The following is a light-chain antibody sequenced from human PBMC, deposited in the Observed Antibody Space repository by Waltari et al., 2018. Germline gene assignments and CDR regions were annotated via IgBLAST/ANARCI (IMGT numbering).Light chain of an antibody. J-gene: IGKJ4*01. CDR3: QQYDNLPLT. CDR2: DAS. Sequence: DIQMTQSPYSLSASVGDRVTIPRQAILDISNYLKWYQQKPGQAPKLLIYDASNLATGVPARFSGSGSGTDFTFTISSLQPEDIATYYCQQYDNLPLTFGGGTKVEIK. CDR1: LDISNY. V-gene: IGKV1-33*01.